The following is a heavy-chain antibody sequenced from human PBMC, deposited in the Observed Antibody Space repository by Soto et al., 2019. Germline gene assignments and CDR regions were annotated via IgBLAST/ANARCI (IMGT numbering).Heavy chain of an antibody. J-gene: IGHJ6*02. D-gene: IGHD1-1*01. Sequence: QVQLQESGPGLVKPSQTLSLTCTVSGGSISSSTYSWSWIRQHPGRGLEWIGYIYYSGTTYSNPSLDSRVTMSXXTXKXXFSLKLSSVSAADTALYYCARGAPRNSYYYYGMDVWGQGTTVTVSS. CDR1: GGSISSSTYS. V-gene: IGHV4-31*03. CDR3: ARGAPRNSYYYYGMDV. CDR2: IYYSGTT.